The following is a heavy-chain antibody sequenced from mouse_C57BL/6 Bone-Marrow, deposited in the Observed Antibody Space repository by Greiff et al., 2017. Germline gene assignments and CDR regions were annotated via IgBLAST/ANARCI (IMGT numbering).Heavy chain of an antibody. CDR3: TRTHFYGLDY. CDR1: GFTFSSYA. V-gene: IGHV5-9-1*02. J-gene: IGHJ2*01. Sequence: EVMLVESGEGLVKPGGSLQLSCAASGFTFSSYAMSWVRQTPEKRLEWVAYISSGGDYIYYADTVKGRFTISRDNARNTLYLQMSSLKSEDTAKYYCTRTHFYGLDYWGKGTTRTVST. CDR2: ISSGGDYI. D-gene: IGHD1-1*01.